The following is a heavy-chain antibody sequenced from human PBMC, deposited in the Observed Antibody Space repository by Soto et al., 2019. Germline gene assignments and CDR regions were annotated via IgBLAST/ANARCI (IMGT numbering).Heavy chain of an antibody. V-gene: IGHV4-34*01. J-gene: IGHJ6*02. CDR1: GGSFSGYY. CDR2: INHSGST. D-gene: IGHD2-2*01. CDR3: ARSKRDLRYCSSTSCYLGGYYYYGMDV. Sequence: SETLSLTCAVYGGSFSGYYWSWIRQPPGEGLEWIGEINHSGSTNYNPSLKSRVTISVDTSKNQFSLKLSSVTAADTAVYYCARSKRDLRYCSSTSCYLGGYYYYGMDVWGQGTTVTAP.